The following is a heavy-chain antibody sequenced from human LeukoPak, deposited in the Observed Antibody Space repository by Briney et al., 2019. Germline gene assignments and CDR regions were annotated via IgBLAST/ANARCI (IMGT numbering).Heavy chain of an antibody. Sequence: GGSLRLSCTASGFTFSNYAMSWVRQAPGKGLEWVSVIYSGGSTYYADSVKGRFTISRDNSKNTLYLQMNSLRAEDTAVYYCARNALADWGQGTLVTVSS. D-gene: IGHD3-16*01. CDR2: IYSGGST. V-gene: IGHV3-66*01. CDR1: GFTFSNYA. J-gene: IGHJ4*02. CDR3: ARNALAD.